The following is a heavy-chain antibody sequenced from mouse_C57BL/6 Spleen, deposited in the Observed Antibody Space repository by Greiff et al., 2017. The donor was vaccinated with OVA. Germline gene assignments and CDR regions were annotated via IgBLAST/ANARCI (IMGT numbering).Heavy chain of an antibody. CDR3: ARDRPYYGSSSYAMDY. D-gene: IGHD1-1*01. Sequence: EVNLVESEGGLVQPGSSMKLSCTASGFTFSDYYMAWVRQVPEKGLEWVANINYDGSSTYYLDSLKSRFIISRDNAKNILYLQMSSLKSEDTATYYCARDRPYYGSSSYAMDYWGQGTSVTVSS. CDR1: GFTFSDYY. J-gene: IGHJ4*01. CDR2: INYDGSST. V-gene: IGHV5-16*01.